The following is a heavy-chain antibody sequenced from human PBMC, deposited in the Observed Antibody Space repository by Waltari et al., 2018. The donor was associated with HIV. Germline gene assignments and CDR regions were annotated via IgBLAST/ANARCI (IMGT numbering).Heavy chain of an antibody. CDR3: AIGLSGSYHSSLGY. J-gene: IGHJ4*02. Sequence: QVQLVHSGAEVKKPGASVKVSCRASGYTFTGYYIHWVRQAPGQGLEWMGWVNPNTGNTDCAQKVQGRVTMTRDTSISTAYMDLSRLRSDDSAVYYCAIGLSGSYHSSLGYWGQGTLVTVSA. D-gene: IGHD3-10*01. CDR1: GYTFTGYY. CDR2: VNPNTGNT. V-gene: IGHV1-2*02.